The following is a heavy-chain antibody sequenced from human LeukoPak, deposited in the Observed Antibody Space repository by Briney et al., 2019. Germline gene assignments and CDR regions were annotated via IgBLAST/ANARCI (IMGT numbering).Heavy chain of an antibody. J-gene: IGHJ4*02. CDR2: IGGSGGDI. CDR1: GFAFSDCY. V-gene: IGHV3-11*01. Sequence: KPGGSLRLSCAASGFAFSDCYMTWIRQAPGKGLEYISYIGGSGGDITYVDSVRGRFTVSRDNAKNSLYLQMNSLRVEDTAVYYCARYARELDYWGQGSLVTVSS. CDR3: ARYARELDY. D-gene: IGHD2-2*01.